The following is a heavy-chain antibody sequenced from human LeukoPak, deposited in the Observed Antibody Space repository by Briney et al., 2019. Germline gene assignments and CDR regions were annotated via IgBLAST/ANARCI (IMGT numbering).Heavy chain of an antibody. CDR2: ISWNSGSI. CDR3: AKDMSQGDFWSGPLDY. CDR1: GFTFDDYA. D-gene: IGHD3-3*01. J-gene: IGHJ4*02. V-gene: IGHV3-9*03. Sequence: GRSLRLSCAASGFTFDDYAMHWVRQAPGKGLEWVSGISWNSGSIGYADSVKGRFTISRDNAKNSLYLQMNSLRAEDMALYYCAKDMSQGDFWSGPLDYWGQGTLVTVSS.